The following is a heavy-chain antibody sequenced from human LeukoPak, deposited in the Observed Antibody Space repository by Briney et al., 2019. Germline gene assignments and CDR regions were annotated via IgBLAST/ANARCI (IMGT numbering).Heavy chain of an antibody. CDR1: GFTFSSYS. Sequence: PGGSLRLSCAASGFTFSSYSMNWVRQAPGKGLEWVSSISSSSSHIYYADSAKGRFTISRDNARNSLYLQMNSLRAEDTAVYYCARDVVDTAMVPDAFDIWGQGTMVTVSS. CDR2: ISSSSSHI. V-gene: IGHV3-21*01. CDR3: ARDVVDTAMVPDAFDI. J-gene: IGHJ3*02. D-gene: IGHD5-18*01.